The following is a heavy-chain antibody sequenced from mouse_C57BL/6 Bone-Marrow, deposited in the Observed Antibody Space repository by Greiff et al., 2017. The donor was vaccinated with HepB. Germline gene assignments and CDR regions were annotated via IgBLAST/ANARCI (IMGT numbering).Heavy chain of an antibody. V-gene: IGHV5-6*02. J-gene: IGHJ3*01. CDR1: GFTFSSYG. Sequence: EVKLVESGGDLVKPGGSLKLSCAASGFTFSSYGMSWVRQTPDKRLEWVATISSGGSYTYYPDSVKGRFTISRDNAKNTLYLQMSSLKSEDTAMYYCARYEIYYGNYEEFAYWGQGTLVTVSA. D-gene: IGHD2-1*01. CDR3: ARYEIYYGNYEEFAY. CDR2: ISSGGSYT.